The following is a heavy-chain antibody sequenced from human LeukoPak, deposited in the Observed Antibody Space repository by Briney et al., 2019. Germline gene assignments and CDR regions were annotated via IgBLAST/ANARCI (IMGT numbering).Heavy chain of an antibody. D-gene: IGHD6-13*01. CDR3: ACIAAAGTGGYFDY. Sequence: PGGSLRLSCAASGFTFSSYAMSWVRQAPGKGLEWVSAISGSGGSTYYADSVKGRFTISRDNSKNTRYLQMNSLRAEDTAVYYSACIAAAGTGGYFDYWGQGTLVTVSS. CDR2: ISGSGGST. V-gene: IGHV3-23*01. CDR1: GFTFSSYA. J-gene: IGHJ4*02.